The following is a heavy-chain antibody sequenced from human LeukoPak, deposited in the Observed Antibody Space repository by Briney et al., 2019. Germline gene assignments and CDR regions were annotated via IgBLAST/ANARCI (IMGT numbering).Heavy chain of an antibody. CDR3: ARGSGIVVVIAPFDI. CDR2: IYHSGST. J-gene: IGHJ3*02. V-gene: IGHV4-59*12. CDR1: GGSMRSNY. D-gene: IGHD2-21*01. Sequence: PSETLSLTCTVSGGSMRSNYWSLTRQPPGKGLEWIGYIYHSGSTYYNPSLKSRVTISVDRSKNQFSLKLSSVTAADTAVYYCARGSGIVVVIAPFDIWGQGTMVTVSS.